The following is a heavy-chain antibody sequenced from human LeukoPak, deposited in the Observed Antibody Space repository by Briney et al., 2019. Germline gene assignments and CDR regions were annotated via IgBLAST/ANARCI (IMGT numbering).Heavy chain of an antibody. J-gene: IGHJ6*02. CDR3: AKIPGPMTTVTTFDYYYGMDV. CDR2: ISYDGSNK. Sequence: LPGGSLRLSCAASGFTFSSYGMHWVRQAPGKGLEWVAVISYDGSNKYYADSVKGRFTISRDNSKNTLYLQMNSLRAEDTAVYYCAKIPGPMTTVTTFDYYYGMDVWGQGTTVTVSS. D-gene: IGHD4-17*01. CDR1: GFTFSSYG. V-gene: IGHV3-30*18.